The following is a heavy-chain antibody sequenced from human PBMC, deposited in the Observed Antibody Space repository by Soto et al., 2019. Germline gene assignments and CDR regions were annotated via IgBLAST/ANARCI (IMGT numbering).Heavy chain of an antibody. Sequence: QVQLVQSGAEVKKPGSSVKVSCKASGGTFSSYAISWVRQAPGQGLEWMGGIIPIFGTANYAQKFQGRVTITADESTSTAYMELSSLRSEDTAVYYCAREGFLEWSLTPNGMDVCGQGTTVTVSS. CDR1: GGTFSSYA. CDR2: IIPIFGTA. V-gene: IGHV1-69*12. D-gene: IGHD3-3*01. CDR3: AREGFLEWSLTPNGMDV. J-gene: IGHJ6*02.